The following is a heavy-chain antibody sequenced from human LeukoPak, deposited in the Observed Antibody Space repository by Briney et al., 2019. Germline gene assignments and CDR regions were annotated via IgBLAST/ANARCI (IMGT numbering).Heavy chain of an antibody. D-gene: IGHD4-17*01. CDR2: IRGSGGGT. CDR1: GFIFSNDA. Sequence: PGGSLRLSCAASGFIFSNDALMWLRQSPGEGLEWVSAIRGSGGGTFYADSVKGRFTISRDNSKNTLYLQMNGLRAEDTAVYYCARDLNGDYIGAFDMWGRGTLVTVSS. J-gene: IGHJ3*02. CDR3: ARDLNGDYIGAFDM. V-gene: IGHV3-23*01.